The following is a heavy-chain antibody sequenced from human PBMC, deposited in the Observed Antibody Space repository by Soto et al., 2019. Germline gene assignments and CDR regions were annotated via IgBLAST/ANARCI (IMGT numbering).Heavy chain of an antibody. D-gene: IGHD3-10*01. Sequence: EVQLVESGGGLVQPGGSLRLSCAASGFSISDCSMNWVRRAPGKGLEWISYISTNNDAIYYAESVKGRFTISRDNAKNSLYLQMNSLRAEVTALYYCASVLGSRRSGSYPSYWGQGTLVTVSS. CDR2: ISTNNDAI. CDR1: GFSISDCS. J-gene: IGHJ4*02. V-gene: IGHV3-48*01. CDR3: ASVLGSRRSGSYPSY.